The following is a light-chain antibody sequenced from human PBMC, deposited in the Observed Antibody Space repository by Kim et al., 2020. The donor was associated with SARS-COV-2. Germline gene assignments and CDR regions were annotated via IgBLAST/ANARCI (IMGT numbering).Light chain of an antibody. J-gene: IGLJ2*01. CDR3: QVWDSSSDHLVV. V-gene: IGLV3-21*04. CDR1: NLVSVS. CDR2: YDS. Sequence: PGKPARFTLRGTNLVSVSVHWYPQKPGQAPVLVIYYDSDRPSGIPGRFSGSNSGNTATLTISRVEAGDEADYYCQVWDSSSDHLVVFGGGTQLTVL.